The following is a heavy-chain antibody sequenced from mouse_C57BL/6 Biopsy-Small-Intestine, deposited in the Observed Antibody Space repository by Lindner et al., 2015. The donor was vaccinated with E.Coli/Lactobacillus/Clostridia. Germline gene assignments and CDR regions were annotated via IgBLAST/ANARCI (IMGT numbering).Heavy chain of an antibody. J-gene: IGHJ2*01. CDR3: ARSSYDYFDY. V-gene: IGHV1-63*01. CDR1: GYTFTNYW. CDR2: IYPGGGYT. D-gene: IGHD1-1*01. Sequence: VQLQESGAELVRPGTSVKVSCKASGYTFTNYWIGWAKQRPGHGLEWIGDIYPGGGYTNYNEKFKGKATLTADKSSSTAYMQFSSLTSEDSAIYYCARSSYDYFDYWGQGTTLTVSS.